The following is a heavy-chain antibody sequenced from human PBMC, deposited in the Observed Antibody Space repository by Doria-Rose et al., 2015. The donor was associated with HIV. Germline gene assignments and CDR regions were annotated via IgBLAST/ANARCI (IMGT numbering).Heavy chain of an antibody. CDR1: GYTFTSYD. CDR3: ARGQLAEFDY. V-gene: IGHV1-8*02. Sequence: QVQLVESGAEVKKPGASVKVSCKASGYTFTSYDINWMRQATGQGLEWMGWMSPNSGNTDYAQRFQGRVTMTRTPSISTAYMELSSLGSEDPAVYYCARGQLAEFDYRGQGTLVTVSS. D-gene: IGHD2-2*01. CDR2: MSPNSGNT. J-gene: IGHJ4*02.